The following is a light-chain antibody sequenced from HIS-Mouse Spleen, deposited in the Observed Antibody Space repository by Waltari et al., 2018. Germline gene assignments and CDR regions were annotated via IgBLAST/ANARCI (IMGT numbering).Light chain of an antibody. J-gene: IGLJ2*01. CDR2: KDS. Sequence: SYELTQPSSVSVSPGQTARTTCPGAVLAKTYARWFQPNPGQAPVLVIYKDSERPSGIPERFSGSSSGTTVTLTISGAQVEDEADYYCYSAADNNVVFGGGTKLTVL. V-gene: IGLV3-27*01. CDR3: YSAADNNVV. CDR1: VLAKTY.